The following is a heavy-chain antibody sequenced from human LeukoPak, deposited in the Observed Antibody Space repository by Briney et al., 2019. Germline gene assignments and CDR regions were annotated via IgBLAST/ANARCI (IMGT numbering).Heavy chain of an antibody. J-gene: IGHJ6*03. CDR2: NYYSGST. Sequence: SQTLSLTCTVSGGSISSGGYYWSWIRQHPGKGLEWIGYNYYSGSTYYNPSLKSRVTISVDTSKNQFSLKLSSVTAADTAVYYCARTTQLVRRYYYYYMDVWGKGTTVTVSS. CDR3: ARTTQLVRRYYYYYMDV. CDR1: GGSISSGGYY. D-gene: IGHD6-6*01. V-gene: IGHV4-31*03.